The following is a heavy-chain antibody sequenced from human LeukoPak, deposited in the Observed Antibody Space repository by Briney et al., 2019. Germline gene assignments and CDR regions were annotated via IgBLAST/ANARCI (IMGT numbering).Heavy chain of an antibody. CDR3: ARGIYDILTGYYSAFDI. D-gene: IGHD3-9*01. V-gene: IGHV4-59*01. CDR1: GGSISSYY. Sequence: SETLSLTCTVSGGSISSYYWSWIRQPPGKGLEWLGYIYYSGSTNYNPSLKSRVTISVDTSKNQFSLKLSSVTAADTAVYYCARGIYDILTGYYSAFDIWGQGTMVTVSS. CDR2: IYYSGST. J-gene: IGHJ3*02.